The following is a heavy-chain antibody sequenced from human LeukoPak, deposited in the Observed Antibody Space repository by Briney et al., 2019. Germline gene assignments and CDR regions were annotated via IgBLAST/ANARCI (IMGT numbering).Heavy chain of an antibody. CDR2: IYYSGST. J-gene: IGHJ4*02. CDR1: GGSVSSSSYY. Sequence: SETLSLTCTVSGGSVSSSSYYWGWIRQPPGKGLEWIGSIYYSGSTYYNPSLKSRVTISVDTSKNQFSLKLSSVTAADTAMYYCARGSPLFDYWGQGTLVTVSS. V-gene: IGHV4-39*07. CDR3: ARGSPLFDY.